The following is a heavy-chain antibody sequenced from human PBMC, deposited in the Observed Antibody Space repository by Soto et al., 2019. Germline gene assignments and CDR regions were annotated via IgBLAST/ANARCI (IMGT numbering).Heavy chain of an antibody. V-gene: IGHV4-31*03. Sequence: QVQLQESGPGLVKPSQTLSLTCTVSGGSISSGGYYWTWIRQHPGKGLEWIGYNYYSGNTYYNPSLQRRVTISLDTSKNQFSLKLSSVTAADTAVYYCARGSSIAGLYYGMDVWGQGTTVTVSS. CDR3: ARGSSIAGLYYGMDV. D-gene: IGHD6-6*01. CDR1: GGSISSGGYY. J-gene: IGHJ6*02. CDR2: NYYSGNT.